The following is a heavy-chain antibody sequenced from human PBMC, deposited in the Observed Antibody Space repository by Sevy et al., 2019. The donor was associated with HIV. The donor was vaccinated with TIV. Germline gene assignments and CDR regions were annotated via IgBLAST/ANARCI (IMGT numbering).Heavy chain of an antibody. V-gene: IGHV3-21*06. CDR1: GFSFSNYS. CDR3: ARGGLLSGTTDDAFDV. D-gene: IGHD1-7*01. Sequence: GGSLRLSCTASGFSFSNYSMNWVRQAPGKGLEWVSSISGRSRYIFYVDSVKGRFTIARDNANNSLYLQMNSIRAEDTAVYYCARGGLLSGTTDDAFDVWGQGTKVTVSS. J-gene: IGHJ3*01. CDR2: ISGRSRYI.